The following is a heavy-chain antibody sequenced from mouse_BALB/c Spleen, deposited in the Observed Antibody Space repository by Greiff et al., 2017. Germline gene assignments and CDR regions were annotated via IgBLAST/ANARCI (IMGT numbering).Heavy chain of an antibody. D-gene: IGHD2-13*01. CDR1: GYTFTDYA. CDR2: ISTYYGDA. V-gene: IGHV1S137*01. CDR3: ARGDYVKAMDY. Sequence: QVQLQQSGAELVRPGVSVKISCKGSGYTFTDYAMHWVKQSHATSLEWIGVISTYYGDASYNQKFKGKATMTVDKSSSTAYMELARLTSEDSAIYYGARGDYVKAMDYWGQGTSVTVSS. J-gene: IGHJ4*01.